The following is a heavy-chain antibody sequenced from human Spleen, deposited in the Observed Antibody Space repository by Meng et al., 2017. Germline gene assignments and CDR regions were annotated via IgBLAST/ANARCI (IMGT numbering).Heavy chain of an antibody. V-gene: IGHV1-2*02. D-gene: IGHD2-21*02. Sequence: ASVKVSCKASGDTFSSYTISWVRQAPGQGLEWMGWINPNSGGTNYAQKFQGRVTMTRDTSISTAYMELSRLRSDDTAVYYCARESDCGSDCYPDYWGQGTRVT. J-gene: IGHJ4*02. CDR3: ARESDCGSDCYPDY. CDR1: GDTFSSYT. CDR2: INPNSGGT.